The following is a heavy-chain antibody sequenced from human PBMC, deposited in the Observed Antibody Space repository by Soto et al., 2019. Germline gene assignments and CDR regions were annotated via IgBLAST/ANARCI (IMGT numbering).Heavy chain of an antibody. V-gene: IGHV3-23*01. J-gene: IGHJ4*02. CDR3: ANPIPKTGTTFGF. CDR1: GFTFSNFS. Sequence: GSLILSCVASGFTFSNFSMAWVRQAPGEGLEWVSAISGSGDDTFYADSMKGRFTISRDNSKDTLYLQINSLRAEDTAVYYCANPIPKTGTTFGFWGQGTLVTVSS. CDR2: ISGSGDDT. D-gene: IGHD1-1*01.